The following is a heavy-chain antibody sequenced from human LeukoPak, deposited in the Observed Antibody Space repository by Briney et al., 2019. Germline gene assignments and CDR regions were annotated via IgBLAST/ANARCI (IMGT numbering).Heavy chain of an antibody. D-gene: IGHD3-3*01. J-gene: IGHJ4*02. CDR3: ARAVNGIFLTDY. V-gene: IGHV1-2*02. CDR2: IDPNSGGT. CDR1: GYTFTGYY. Sequence: GASVKVSCKASGYTFTGYYMHWVRQAPGQGLEWMGWIDPNSGGTNYAQKFQGRVTMTRDTSISTAYMELSRLRSDDTAVYYCARAVNGIFLTDYWGQGTLVTVSS.